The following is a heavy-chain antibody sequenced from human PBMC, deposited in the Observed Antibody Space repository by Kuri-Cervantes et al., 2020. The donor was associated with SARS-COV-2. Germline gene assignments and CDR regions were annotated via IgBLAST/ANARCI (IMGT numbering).Heavy chain of an antibody. Sequence: SETLSLTCTVSGGSISSYYWSWIRQPPGKGLEWIGYIYYSGSTNYNPSLKSRVTISVDTSKIQFSLKLSSVTAADTAVYYCARNGEIISSSSYFDYWGRGTLVTVSS. CDR2: IYYSGST. CDR3: ARNGEIISSSSYFDY. D-gene: IGHD6-6*01. CDR1: GGSISSYY. V-gene: IGHV4-59*01. J-gene: IGHJ4*02.